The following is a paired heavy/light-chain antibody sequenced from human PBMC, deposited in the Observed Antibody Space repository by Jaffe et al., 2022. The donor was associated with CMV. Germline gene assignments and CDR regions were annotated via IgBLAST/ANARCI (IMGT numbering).Heavy chain of an antibody. CDR1: GFTFNQHA. CDR3: ARAASRSQFPDWFFDL. D-gene: IGHD6-6*01. J-gene: IGHJ2*01. Sequence: EMNLVESGGGLVQPGESLRLSCAASGFTFNQHAMHWVRQAPGKGLQYVAAITRGGDNTYYSNSVKGRFTISRDDTKNTLFLQMGSLKFEDTAVYYCARAASRSQFPDWFFDLWGRGTRVTVSP. CDR2: ITRGGDNT. V-gene: IGHV3-64*01.
Light chain of an antibody. CDR3: QVGI. J-gene: IGLJ2*01. Sequence: SYVLTQPPSVSVAPGQTATITCGGDNIGSKSVHWYQQKPGQAPVLVIYYDRERPSGIPERFFGANSADTATLTIRRVEAGDEADYYCQVGIFGGGTRLTVL. CDR1: NIGSKS. CDR2: YDR. V-gene: IGLV3-21*01.